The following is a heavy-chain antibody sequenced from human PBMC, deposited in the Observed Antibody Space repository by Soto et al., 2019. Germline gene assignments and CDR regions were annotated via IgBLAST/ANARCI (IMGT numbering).Heavy chain of an antibody. CDR3: TTLASGHFDS. CDR1: GGSISSPSYN. V-gene: IGHV4-39*01. Sequence: QLRESGPGLLKPSETLSLTCNVSGGSISSPSYNWGWVRQPPGKGPGWIGTVFYSGTTQYNPSLRSRLAMSVDTSKSQVSLTLTSVTAADTAVYYCTTLASGHFDSWGQGDQVTVSS. J-gene: IGHJ4*02. CDR2: VFYSGTT. D-gene: IGHD2-8*02.